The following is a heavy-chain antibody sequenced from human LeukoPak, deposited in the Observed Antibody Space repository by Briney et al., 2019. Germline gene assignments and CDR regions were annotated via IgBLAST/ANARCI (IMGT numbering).Heavy chain of an antibody. J-gene: IGHJ4*02. V-gene: IGHV1-2*02. Sequence: ASVKVSCKASGYTFTGYYIHWVRQAPGQGLEWMGSINPNSGGTNYAQKFQGRVTMTRDTSISTAYMELSRLRSDDTAVYYCARGYYDSSGYSPWGYWGQGTLVTVSS. CDR3: ARGYYDSSGYSPWGY. D-gene: IGHD3-22*01. CDR2: INPNSGGT. CDR1: GYTFTGYY.